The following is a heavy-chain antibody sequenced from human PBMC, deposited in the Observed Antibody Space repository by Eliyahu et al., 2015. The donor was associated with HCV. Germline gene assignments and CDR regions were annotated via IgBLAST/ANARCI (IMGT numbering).Heavy chain of an antibody. Sequence: QVQLVESGGGVVQPGRSLRLSCAASGFTFSSYGMXWVRQAPGKGGEGVAVIWYDGSNKYYADSVKGRFTISRDNSKNTLYLQMNSLRAEDTAVYYCARDRERVATIGYYYYYGMDVWGQGTTVTVSS. J-gene: IGHJ6*02. CDR2: IWYDGSNK. CDR1: GFTFSSYG. V-gene: IGHV3-33*01. D-gene: IGHD5-12*01. CDR3: ARDRERVATIGYYYYYGMDV.